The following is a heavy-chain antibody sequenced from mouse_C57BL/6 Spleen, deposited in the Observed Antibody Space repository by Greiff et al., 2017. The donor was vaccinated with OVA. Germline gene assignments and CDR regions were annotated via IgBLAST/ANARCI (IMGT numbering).Heavy chain of an antibody. V-gene: IGHV1-74*01. CDR3: AIEGAVPFDY. CDR1: GYTFTSYW. CDR2: IHPSDSDT. Sequence: QVQLKQPGAELVQPGASVKVSCKASGYTFTSYWMHWVKQRPGQGLEWIGRIHPSDSDTNYNQKFKGKATLTVDKSSSTAYMQLSSLTSVGSAVYYCAIEGAVPFDYWGKGTTLTVSS. D-gene: IGHD5-1*01. J-gene: IGHJ2*01.